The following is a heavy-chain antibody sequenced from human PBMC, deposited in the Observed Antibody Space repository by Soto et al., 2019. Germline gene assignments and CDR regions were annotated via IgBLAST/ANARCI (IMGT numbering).Heavy chain of an antibody. CDR2: IIPIFGTA. CDR1: GGAFSSYA. CDR3: ARRGSRYYYGMDV. V-gene: IGHV1-69*13. D-gene: IGHD3-10*01. J-gene: IGHJ6*02. Sequence: SVQVSCKASGGAFSSYAISWVRQAPGQGLEWMGGIIPIFGTANYAQKFQGRVTITADESTSTAYMELSSLRSEDTAVYYCARRGSRYYYGMDVWGQGTTVTVSS.